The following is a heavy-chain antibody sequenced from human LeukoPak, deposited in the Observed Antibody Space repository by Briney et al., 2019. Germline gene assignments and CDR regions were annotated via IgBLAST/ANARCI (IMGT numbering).Heavy chain of an antibody. Sequence: GGSLRLSCAASGFTFSSYAMHWVRQAPGKGLEWVAVISYDGSNKYYADSVKGRFTISRDNSKNTLYLQMNSLRAEDTAVYYCARVRRITMVRGVTPPNYLGQGTLGTV. J-gene: IGHJ4*02. D-gene: IGHD3-10*01. CDR1: GFTFSSYA. CDR2: ISYDGSNK. V-gene: IGHV3-30-3*01. CDR3: ARVRRITMVRGVTPPNY.